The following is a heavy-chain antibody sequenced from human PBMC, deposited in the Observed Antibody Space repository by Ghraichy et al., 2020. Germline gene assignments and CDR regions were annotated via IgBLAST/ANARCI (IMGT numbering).Heavy chain of an antibody. J-gene: IGHJ4*02. D-gene: IGHD6-6*01. V-gene: IGHV3-23*01. CDR3: AKDPVAARPYYFDY. CDR1: GFTFSSYA. Sequence: GALNISCAASGFTFSSYAMSWVRQAPGKGLEWVSAISGSGGSTYYADSVKGRFTIFRDNSKNTLYLQMNSLRAEDTALYYCAKDPVAARPYYFDYWGQGTLVTVSS. CDR2: ISGSGGST.